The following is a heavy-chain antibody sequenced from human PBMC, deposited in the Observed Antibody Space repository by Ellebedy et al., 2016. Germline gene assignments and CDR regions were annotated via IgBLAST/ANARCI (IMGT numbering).Heavy chain of an antibody. D-gene: IGHD4-23*01. J-gene: IGHJ5*02. CDR1: WFSVSWSY. CDR3: VQLRYYDYGGKAGP. CDR2: MYSGDRT. V-gene: IGHV3-53*01. Sequence: GESLKISCTASWFSVSWSYMNWVRQAPGKGLEWVAVMYSGDRTHYADFVKGRFTISRDNYKNTGYLHMNSLRAETTAVYYCVQLRYYDYGGKAGPWGQGTLVTVSS.